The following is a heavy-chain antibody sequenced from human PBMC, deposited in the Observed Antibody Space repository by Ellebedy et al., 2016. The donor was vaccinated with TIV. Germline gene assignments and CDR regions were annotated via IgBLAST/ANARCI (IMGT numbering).Heavy chain of an antibody. CDR1: GGSTSTNNYY. J-gene: IGHJ4*02. D-gene: IGHD3-10*01. CDR3: ARGHYGWGNSYHFDY. CDR2: VYPRGST. V-gene: IGHV4-39*07. Sequence: SETLSLTCTVSGGSTSTNNYYWAWIRQSPGKGLEWIGAVYPRGSTTSHSSLKSRVTTSLDTSKNQFSLRLTSVTAADSAVYYCARGHYGWGNSYHFDYWGQGTLVTVSS.